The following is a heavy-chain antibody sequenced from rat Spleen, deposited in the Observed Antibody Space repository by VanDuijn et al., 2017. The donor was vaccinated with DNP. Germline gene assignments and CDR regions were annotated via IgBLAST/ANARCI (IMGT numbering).Heavy chain of an antibody. CDR2: INYSGST. CDR1: GFSITSNY. J-gene: IGHJ1*01. D-gene: IGHD1-12*03. V-gene: IGHV3-1*01. Sequence: EVQLQESGPGLVKPSQSLSLTCSVTGFSITSNYWGWIRKLPGNKMEWIGYINYSGSTGYNPSLKSRISISREKSKNQFFLQLNSVTTEDTATYYCARGNDGYYPDWYFDFWGPGTMVTVSS. CDR3: ARGNDGYYPDWYFDF.